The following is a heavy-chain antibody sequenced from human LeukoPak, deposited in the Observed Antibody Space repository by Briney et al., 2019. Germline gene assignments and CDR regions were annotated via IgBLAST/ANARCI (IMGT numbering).Heavy chain of an antibody. V-gene: IGHV1-69*01. CDR3: ARGYYDFWSGYYNWFDP. CDR1: GGTFSSYA. D-gene: IGHD3-3*01. J-gene: IGHJ5*02. Sequence: GASVKVSCKASGGTFSSYAISWVRQAPGQGLEWMGGIIPIFGTANYAQKFQGRVTITADESTSTAYMELSSLRSEDTAVYYCARGYYDFWSGYYNWFDPGAREPWSPSPQ. CDR2: IIPIFGTA.